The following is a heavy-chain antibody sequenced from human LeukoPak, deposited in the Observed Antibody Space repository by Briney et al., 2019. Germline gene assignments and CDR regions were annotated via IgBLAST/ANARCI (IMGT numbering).Heavy chain of an antibody. CDR2: INHSGST. V-gene: IGHV4-34*01. CDR3: ARVVYSSGWFGLYDY. CDR1: GGSFSGYY. J-gene: IGHJ4*02. D-gene: IGHD6-19*01. Sequence: PSETLSLTCAVYGGSFSGYYWSWIRQPPGKGLEWIGEINHSGSTNYNPSLKSRVTISVDTSKNQFSLKLSSVTAADTAVYYCARVVYSSGWFGLYDYWGQGTLVTVSS.